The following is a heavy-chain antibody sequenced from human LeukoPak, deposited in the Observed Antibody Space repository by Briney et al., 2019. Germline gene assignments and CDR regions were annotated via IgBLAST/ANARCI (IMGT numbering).Heavy chain of an antibody. J-gene: IGHJ4*02. Sequence: GGALRLSCAASGFTFSNYVMHWVRQAPGKGLEWVAVIWSGGRNKYYADSVKSRFTISRDNSKNTLYLQMNSLRAEDTAIYYCTRVGYIDEGIDYWGQGTLVTVSS. V-gene: IGHV3-33*01. CDR3: TRVGYIDEGIDY. D-gene: IGHD5-24*01. CDR1: GFTFSNYV. CDR2: IWSGGRNK.